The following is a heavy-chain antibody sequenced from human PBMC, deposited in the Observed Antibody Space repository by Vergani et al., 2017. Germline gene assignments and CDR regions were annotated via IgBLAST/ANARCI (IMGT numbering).Heavy chain of an antibody. CDR2: LSASDRRT. J-gene: IGHJ3*02. CDR1: GFIFSDHY. D-gene: IGHD6-19*01. Sequence: EVQLVQSGGALVQPGGSLRLSCAASGFIFSDHYMDWVRQAPGKGLEWVSTLSASDRRTHYADSVKGRFTISRDISKNTLFLHMNSLRPEDTAVYYCAKVGRSEVAGTFGAFDIWGQGTRVTVSS. V-gene: IGHV3-23*04. CDR3: AKVGRSEVAGTFGAFDI.